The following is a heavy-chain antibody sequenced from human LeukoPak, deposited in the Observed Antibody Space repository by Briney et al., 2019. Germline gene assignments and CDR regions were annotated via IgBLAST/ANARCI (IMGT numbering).Heavy chain of an antibody. Sequence: PGGSLRLACAASGFTFSTHSMYWVRQAPGKGLEWVSSISASSNFIHYAESVRGRFTIYRDNAKNTLYLQMNSLGAQDTAVYYCARREKGYCSSAGCLWDSWGQGTLVTVSS. D-gene: IGHD2-2*01. J-gene: IGHJ4*02. CDR2: ISASSNFI. CDR3: ARREKGYCSSAGCLWDS. CDR1: GFTFSTHS. V-gene: IGHV3-21*01.